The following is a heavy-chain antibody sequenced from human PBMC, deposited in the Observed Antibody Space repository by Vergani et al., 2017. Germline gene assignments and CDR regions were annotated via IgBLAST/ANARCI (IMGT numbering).Heavy chain of an antibody. V-gene: IGHV4-4*03. D-gene: IGHD3-10*01. J-gene: IGHJ4*02. CDR1: GGPLSTTDW. CDR3: ARNPIGSSYYEY. CDR2: IGHSGST. Sequence: QVQLQESGPGLVKPLGTLSLTCSVSGGPLSTTDWWSWVRQSPERGLEWIGKIGHSGSTYFNASFASRVSMSVDWSVNQFSLYLRSVTAADTAVYYCARNPIGSSYYEYWGQGILVTVSS.